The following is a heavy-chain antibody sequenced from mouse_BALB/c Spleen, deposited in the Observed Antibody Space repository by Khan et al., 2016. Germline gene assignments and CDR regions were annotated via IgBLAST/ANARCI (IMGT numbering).Heavy chain of an antibody. CDR1: GYTFTNYG. Sequence: QIQLVQSGPELKKPGETVKISCKASGYTFTNYGMNWVKQAPGKGLKWMGWINTYTGEPTYADDFKGRFAFSLETSASTAYLQINNLKNEDTATYFCARAKYDGVAYWGQGTLVTVSA. CDR2: INTYTGEP. J-gene: IGHJ3*01. D-gene: IGHD2-14*01. CDR3: ARAKYDGVAY. V-gene: IGHV9-3-1*01.